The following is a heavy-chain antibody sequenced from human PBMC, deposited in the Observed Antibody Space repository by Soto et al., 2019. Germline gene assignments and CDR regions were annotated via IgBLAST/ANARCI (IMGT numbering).Heavy chain of an antibody. Sequence: PGGSLRLSCTASGFTFSSHAMTWVRQAPGKGLEWVSGLSDSGISIYYADSVKGRFTISRDNSMNTLYLQMKILRAEDTALYFCARQTQICLTTSCYTSFDFWGQGSLVTVSS. CDR2: LSDSGISI. D-gene: IGHD2-2*02. J-gene: IGHJ4*02. CDR1: GFTFSSHA. CDR3: ARQTQICLTTSCYTSFDF. V-gene: IGHV3-23*01.